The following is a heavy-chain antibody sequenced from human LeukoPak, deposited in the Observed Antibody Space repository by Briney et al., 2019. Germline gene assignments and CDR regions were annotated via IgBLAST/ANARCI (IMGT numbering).Heavy chain of an antibody. J-gene: IGHJ4*02. D-gene: IGHD3-9*01. CDR3: AKDRELTGEYYFYY. CDR1: GFTFSSHA. V-gene: IGHV3-23*01. Sequence: GGSLRLSCAASGFTFSSHAMSWVRQAPGKGLEWVSAISGSGGSTYYTDSVKGRFTISRDNSKITLYLQMNSLRAEDTAVYYCAKDRELTGEYYFYYCGQGPLVTVSS. CDR2: ISGSGGST.